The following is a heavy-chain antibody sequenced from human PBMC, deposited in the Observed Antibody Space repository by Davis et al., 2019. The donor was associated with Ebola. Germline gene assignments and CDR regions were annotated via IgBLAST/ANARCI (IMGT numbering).Heavy chain of an antibody. CDR2: ISSSSSTL. CDR1: GFTFRRYS. Sequence: GESLKISCAASGFTFRRYSMNWVRQAPGKGLEWVSYISSSSSTLCYADSVNGRFTISRDNAQNSLYLQMNSLRDEDTALYYCVKIPYCGTEYCYSAFEHWGRGTLVTVSS. V-gene: IGHV3-48*02. J-gene: IGHJ4*02. D-gene: IGHD2-21*02. CDR3: VKIPYCGTEYCYSAFEH.